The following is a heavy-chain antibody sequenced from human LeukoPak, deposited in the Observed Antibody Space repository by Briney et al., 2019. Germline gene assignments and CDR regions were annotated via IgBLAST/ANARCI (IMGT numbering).Heavy chain of an antibody. D-gene: IGHD5-24*01. CDR1: GGSISSYY. Sequence: PSETLSLTCTVSGGSISSYYWSWIRQPPGKGLEWIGYIYYSGSTNYNPSLKSRVTISVDTSKNQFSLKLSSVTAADTAVYYCETGRDGYNYRFDYWGQGTLVTVSS. J-gene: IGHJ4*02. CDR3: ETGRDGYNYRFDY. CDR2: IYYSGST. V-gene: IGHV4-59*01.